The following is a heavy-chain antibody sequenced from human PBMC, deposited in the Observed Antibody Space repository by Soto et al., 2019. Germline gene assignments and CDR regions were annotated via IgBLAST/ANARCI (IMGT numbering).Heavy chain of an antibody. Sequence: QVQLQESGQGLVKPYKPLSLTCTVSVASISSGGNYGTWGGQPPGEGLEWIANICNSGGTNYNPSLKSRVVISVDTSRNQFSLKLSSVTAADTAVYYCARGVGRYGSNLDYWGQGTLVTVSS. CDR2: ICNSGGT. V-gene: IGHV4-61*08. J-gene: IGHJ4*02. D-gene: IGHD1-26*01. CDR3: ARGVGRYGSNLDY. CDR1: VASISSGGNY.